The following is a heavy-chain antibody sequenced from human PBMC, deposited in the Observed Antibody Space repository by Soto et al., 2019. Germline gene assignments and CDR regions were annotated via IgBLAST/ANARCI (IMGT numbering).Heavy chain of an antibody. CDR1: GYTFTSYD. J-gene: IGHJ6*02. D-gene: IGHD5-12*01. CDR3: ARGRRRGYSGYDQDFYYYGMDV. Sequence: ASVKVSCKASGYTFTSYDINWVRQATGQGLEWMGWMNPNSGNTGYAQKFQGRVTMTRNTSISTAYMELSSLRSEDTAVYYCARGRRRGYSGYDQDFYYYGMDVWGQGTTVTVS. V-gene: IGHV1-8*01. CDR2: MNPNSGNT.